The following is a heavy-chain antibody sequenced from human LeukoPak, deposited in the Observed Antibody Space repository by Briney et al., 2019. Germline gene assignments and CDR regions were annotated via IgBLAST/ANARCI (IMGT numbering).Heavy chain of an antibody. CDR3: AREWDFDSRGFYYYY. CDR1: GYTFTSYG. V-gene: IGHV1-18*01. Sequence: ASVKVSCKGSGYTFTSYGISWVRQAPGQGLEWMGWISAYNGNTNYAQRFQGRVTITADESTRTAYMELSSLRSEDTAIYYCAREWDFDSRGFYYYYWGQGTLVTVSS. J-gene: IGHJ4*02. CDR2: ISAYNGNT. D-gene: IGHD3-22*01.